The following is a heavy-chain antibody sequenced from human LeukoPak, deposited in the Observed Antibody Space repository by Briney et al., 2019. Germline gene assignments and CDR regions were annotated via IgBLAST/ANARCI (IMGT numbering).Heavy chain of an antibody. CDR1: GFTFGNYG. D-gene: IGHD4-17*01. V-gene: IGHV3-20*04. CDR3: ARAQTYGDSRLLLDY. J-gene: IGHJ4*02. Sequence: GGSLRLSCAASGFTFGNYGMSWVRQAPGKGLEWVSGINWNGGSTGYADSVEGRFTISRDNAKNSQYLQMNSLSVKDTALYYCARAQTYGDSRLLLDYWGQGTLVTVSS. CDR2: INWNGGST.